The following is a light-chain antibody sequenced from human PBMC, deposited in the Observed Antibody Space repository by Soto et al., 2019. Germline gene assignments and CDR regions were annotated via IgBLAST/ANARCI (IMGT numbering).Light chain of an antibody. J-gene: IGLJ2*01. Sequence: SYELTQPPSVSVSPGQTASITCSGDKLGDKYACWYQQKPGQSPVLVIYQDSKRPSGIPERFSGSNSGNTATLTISGTQAMDEADYYCQAWDRSTVVFGGWTKLTVL. V-gene: IGLV3-1*01. CDR2: QDS. CDR3: QAWDRSTVV. CDR1: KLGDKY.